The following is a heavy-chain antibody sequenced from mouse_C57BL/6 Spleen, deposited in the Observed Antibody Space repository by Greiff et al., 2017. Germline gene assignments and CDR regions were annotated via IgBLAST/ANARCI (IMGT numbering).Heavy chain of an antibody. Sequence: QVQLKESGAELARPGASVKLSCKASGYTFTSYGISWVKQRTGQGLEWIGEVYPRSGNTYYNEKVKGKATLTADKSSSTAYMELRSLTSEDSAVYFCARGATVVATVDYWGQGTTLTVSS. D-gene: IGHD1-1*01. CDR2: VYPRSGNT. J-gene: IGHJ2*01. CDR1: GYTFTSYG. CDR3: ARGATVVATVDY. V-gene: IGHV1-81*01.